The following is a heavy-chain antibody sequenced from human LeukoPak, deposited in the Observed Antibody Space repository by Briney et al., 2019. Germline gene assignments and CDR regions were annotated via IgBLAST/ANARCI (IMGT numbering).Heavy chain of an antibody. V-gene: IGHV1-2*02. CDR1: GYSFTGYY. CDR2: INPNIGDT. J-gene: IGHJ4*02. Sequence: GASVKVSCKASGYSFTGYYMHWVRQAPGQGLEWMGWINPNIGDTNYAQKFQGRVTMTRDTSISTAYMELTRLRSDDTAVYYCAALRPHYSLWYFDYWGQGTLVTVS. D-gene: IGHD2-21*01. CDR3: AALRPHYSLWYFDY.